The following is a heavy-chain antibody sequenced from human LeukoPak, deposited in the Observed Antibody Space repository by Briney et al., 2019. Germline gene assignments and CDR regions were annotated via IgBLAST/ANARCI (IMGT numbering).Heavy chain of an antibody. D-gene: IGHD6-13*01. CDR2: IYTSGST. V-gene: IGHV4-61*02. CDR1: GGSISSGSYY. CDR3: VRDGRGYSSSWYDSPYDY. Sequence: SETLSLTCTVSGGSISSGSYYWSWIRQPAGKGLEWIGRIYTSGSTNYNPSLKSRVTISVDTSKNQFSLKLSSVTAADMAVYYCVRDGRGYSSSWYDSPYDYWGQGTLVTVSS. J-gene: IGHJ4*02.